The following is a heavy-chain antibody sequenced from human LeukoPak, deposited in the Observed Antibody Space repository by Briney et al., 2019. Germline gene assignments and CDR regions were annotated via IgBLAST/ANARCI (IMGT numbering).Heavy chain of an antibody. CDR2: IYPGDSYT. CDR3: ARQFDYGDYEGGYFDY. V-gene: IGHV5-51*01. D-gene: IGHD4-17*01. Sequence: GESLKISCKGSGYSFASYWIGWVRQMPGKGLECMGIIYPGDSYTRYSPSFQGQVTISADKSISTAYLQWSSLKASDTAMYYCARQFDYGDYEGGYFDYWGQGTLVTVSS. J-gene: IGHJ4*02. CDR1: GYSFASYW.